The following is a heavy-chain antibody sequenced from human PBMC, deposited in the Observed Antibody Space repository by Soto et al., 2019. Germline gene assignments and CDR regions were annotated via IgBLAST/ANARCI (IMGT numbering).Heavy chain of an antibody. CDR1: VFTFRNAW. CDR3: TTGSAKPYYDFWSGYYGDYYGMDV. Sequence: GSLRPCSAAYVFTFRNAWMSWVRQAPGKGLEWVGRIQRKTDGGTTDYAAPVKGRFTISRDDSKNTLYLQMNSLKTEDTAVYYCTTGSAKPYYDFWSGYYGDYYGMDVWGQGTTVTVSS. J-gene: IGHJ6*02. D-gene: IGHD3-3*01. CDR2: IQRKTDGGTT. V-gene: IGHV3-15*01.